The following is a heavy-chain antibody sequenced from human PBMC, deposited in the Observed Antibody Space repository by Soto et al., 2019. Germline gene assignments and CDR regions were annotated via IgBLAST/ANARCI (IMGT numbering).Heavy chain of an antibody. CDR1: GYTFTSYA. Sequence: VASGKVSCKASGYTFTSYAMHWVLQAPGQRLEWMGWINAGNGNTKYSQKFQGRVTITRDTSASTAYMELSSLRSEDTAVYYCARGLYDFWSGYLDAFDIWGQGTMVTVSS. CDR2: INAGNGNT. CDR3: ARGLYDFWSGYLDAFDI. V-gene: IGHV1-3*01. J-gene: IGHJ3*02. D-gene: IGHD3-3*01.